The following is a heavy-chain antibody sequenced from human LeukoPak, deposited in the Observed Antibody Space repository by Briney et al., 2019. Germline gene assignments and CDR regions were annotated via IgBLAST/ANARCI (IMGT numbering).Heavy chain of an antibody. CDR1: GGSFSAYY. CDR3: ARRPYYDFWSGLPSH. V-gene: IGHV4-34*01. D-gene: IGHD3-3*01. Sequence: SETLSLTCAVYGGSFSAYYWSWIRQPPGKGLEWIGEINHSGSTNYNPSLKSRVTISVDTSKNQFSLKLSSVTAADTAVYYCARRPYYDFWSGLPSHWGQGTLVTVSS. J-gene: IGHJ4*02. CDR2: INHSGST.